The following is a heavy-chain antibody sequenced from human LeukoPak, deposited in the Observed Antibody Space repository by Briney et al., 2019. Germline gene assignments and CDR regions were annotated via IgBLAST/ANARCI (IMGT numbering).Heavy chain of an antibody. CDR1: GGSISSGSYY. D-gene: IGHD3-22*01. V-gene: IGHV4-61*02. CDR3: AGDYYDSSGYYY. J-gene: IGHJ4*02. Sequence: SQTLSLTCTVSGGSISSGSYYWRWIRQPPGKGLEWIGRSYTSGSTNYNPSLKTRVTISVDSSKNQFSLKLSSVTAADTGVYYCAGDYYDSSGYYYWGQGTLVTVSS. CDR2: SYTSGST.